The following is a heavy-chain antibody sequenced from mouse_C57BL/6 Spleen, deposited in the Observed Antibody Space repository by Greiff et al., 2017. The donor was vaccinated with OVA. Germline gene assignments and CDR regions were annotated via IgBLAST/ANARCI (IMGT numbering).Heavy chain of an antibody. CDR2: ISYDGSN. D-gene: IGHD3-2*02. V-gene: IGHV3-6*01. Sequence: DVQLQESGPGLVKPSQSLSLTCSVTGYSITSGYYWNWIRQFPGNKLEWMGYISYDGSNNYNPSLKNRISITRDTSKNQFFLKLNSVTTEDTATYYCAKTAQVAYWGQGTLVTVSA. CDR1: GYSITSGYY. J-gene: IGHJ3*01. CDR3: AKTAQVAY.